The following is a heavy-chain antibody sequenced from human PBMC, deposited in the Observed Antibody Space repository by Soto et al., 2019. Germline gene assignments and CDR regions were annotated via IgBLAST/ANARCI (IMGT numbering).Heavy chain of an antibody. D-gene: IGHD4-4*01. V-gene: IGHV3-21*01. CDR2: IGTSGSYI. CDR1: GFIFSRYS. Sequence: PGVSLRRSCAVSGFIFSRYSMNWVRQAPGQGLEWVSSIGTSGSYIYDTDSVKGRFTISRDNTKDSLYLQMNSLRAEDTAIYYCARGSAFTGLDYWGQGT. CDR3: ARGSAFTGLDY. J-gene: IGHJ4*02.